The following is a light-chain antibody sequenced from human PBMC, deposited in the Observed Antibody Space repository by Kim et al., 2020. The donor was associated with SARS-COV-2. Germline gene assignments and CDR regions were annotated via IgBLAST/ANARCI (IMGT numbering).Light chain of an antibody. V-gene: IGKV1-5*03. J-gene: IGKJ2*01. CDR1: ETISTG. Sequence: SSSVGDRNPITCRASETISTGLAWYQQKPGKAPTLLIYRASSVESGVPSRFRGSGSGTGFTLTISSLQPDDFATYYCQQYNSYPYTFGQGTKLEI. CDR3: QQYNSYPYT. CDR2: RAS.